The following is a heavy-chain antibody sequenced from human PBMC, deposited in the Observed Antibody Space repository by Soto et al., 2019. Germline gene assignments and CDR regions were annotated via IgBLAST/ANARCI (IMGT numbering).Heavy chain of an antibody. CDR2: IYPGDSDT. V-gene: IGHV5-51*01. J-gene: IGHJ5*02. Sequence: PGESLKISCKGSGYRFTDYWIDWVRQMPGKGLEWMGIIYPGDSDTRYSPTFQGQVTISADKSTSTAYLQWSSLKASDTAMYYCARPIYNKAPLGPWGQGTLQTVSS. CDR1: GYRFTDYW. CDR3: ARPIYNKAPLGP. D-gene: IGHD3-10*01.